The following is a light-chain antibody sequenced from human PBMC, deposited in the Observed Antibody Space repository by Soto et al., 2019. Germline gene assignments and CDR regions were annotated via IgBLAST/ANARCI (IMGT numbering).Light chain of an antibody. Sequence: QSVLTQPPSASGTPGQTVTISCSGSSSNIGSNTVNWYHQLPGTAPKHLIYSNNQRPSGVPDRFSGSKSGTSASLAISGLQSEDEADYYCAAWDDSLNGQVFGGGTKLTVL. J-gene: IGLJ2*01. CDR1: SSNIGSNT. CDR3: AAWDDSLNGQV. V-gene: IGLV1-44*01. CDR2: SNN.